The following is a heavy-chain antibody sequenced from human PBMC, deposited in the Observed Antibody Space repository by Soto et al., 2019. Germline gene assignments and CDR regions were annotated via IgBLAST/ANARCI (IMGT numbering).Heavy chain of an antibody. CDR3: ARKSDHSSSWYYYYYGMDV. D-gene: IGHD6-13*01. V-gene: IGHV1-18*01. CDR2: ISAYNGNT. Sequence: ASVKVSCKASGYTFTSYGISWVRQAPGQGLEWMGWISAYNGNTNYAQKLQGRVTMTTDTSTSTAYMELSSLRSEDTAVYYCARKSDHSSSWYYYYYGMDVWGQGTTVTAP. J-gene: IGHJ6*02. CDR1: GYTFTSYG.